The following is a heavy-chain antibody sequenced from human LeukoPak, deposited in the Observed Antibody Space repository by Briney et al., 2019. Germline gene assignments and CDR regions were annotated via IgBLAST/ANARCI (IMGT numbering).Heavy chain of an antibody. Sequence: GGSLRLSCAASGFTFSSYAMSWVRQAPGKGLEWVSGISGSGGSTYYADSVKGRFTISRDNSKNTLYLQMNSLRAEDTAVYYCAKALYYYGSGSYYFVYWGQGTLVTVSS. J-gene: IGHJ4*02. V-gene: IGHV3-23*01. CDR2: ISGSGGST. D-gene: IGHD3-10*01. CDR1: GFTFSSYA. CDR3: AKALYYYGSGSYYFVY.